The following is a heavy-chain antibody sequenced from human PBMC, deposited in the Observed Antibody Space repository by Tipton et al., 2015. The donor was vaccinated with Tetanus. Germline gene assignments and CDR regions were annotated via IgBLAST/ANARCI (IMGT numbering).Heavy chain of an antibody. Sequence: TLSLTCTVSGASISDKKYYWGWIRQPPGKGLEWIGSVYYSGTTYYNASLESRVTISIDTSKRQISMRLTSVTAADTAVYYCATQTDNWFDPWGQGILVTVSS. CDR3: ATQTDNWFDP. J-gene: IGHJ5*02. CDR2: VYYSGTT. CDR1: GASISDKKYY. V-gene: IGHV4-39*01.